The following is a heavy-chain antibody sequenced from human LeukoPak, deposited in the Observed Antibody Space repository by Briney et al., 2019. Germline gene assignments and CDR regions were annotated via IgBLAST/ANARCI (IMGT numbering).Heavy chain of an antibody. J-gene: IGHJ4*02. V-gene: IGHV4-34*01. CDR1: GGSISSYY. D-gene: IGHD3-10*01. CDR3: ARKAGVLGY. CDR2: INHSGST. Sequence: SETLSLTCTVSGGSISSYYWSWIRQPPGKGLEWIGEINHSGSTNYNPSLKSRVTISVDTSKNQFSLKLSSVTAADTAVYYCARKAGVLGYWGQGTLVTVSS.